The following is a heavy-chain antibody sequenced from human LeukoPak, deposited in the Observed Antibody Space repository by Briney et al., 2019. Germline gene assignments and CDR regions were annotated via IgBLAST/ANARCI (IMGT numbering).Heavy chain of an antibody. V-gene: IGHV3-30-3*01. Sequence: GRSLRLSCAASGSTFNKFPMHWVRQAPGKGLEWMAAVSSDGNIKNYADSVKGRFTISRGNSKNTLYLQMNSLSPEDAAVYYCARGDGGEADHWGQGTLVTVSS. CDR3: ARGDGGEADH. J-gene: IGHJ4*02. CDR1: GSTFNKFP. CDR2: VSSDGNIK. D-gene: IGHD3-16*01.